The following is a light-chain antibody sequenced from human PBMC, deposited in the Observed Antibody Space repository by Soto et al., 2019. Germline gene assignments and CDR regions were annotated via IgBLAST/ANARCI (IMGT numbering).Light chain of an antibody. V-gene: IGKV3-20*01. J-gene: IGKJ5*01. CDR3: QQYGSSPIT. Sequence: EIVLTQSPATLSLSPGERATLSCRASQSVSSSNLAWYQQKPGQAPRLLIYSASSRATGIPDRFSGSGSGTDFTLTISRLEPEDFAVYYCQQYGSSPITFGQGTRLEIK. CDR2: SAS. CDR1: QSVSSSN.